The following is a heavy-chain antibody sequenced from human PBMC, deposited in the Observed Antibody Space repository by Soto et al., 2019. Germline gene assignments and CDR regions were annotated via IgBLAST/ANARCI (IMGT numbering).Heavy chain of an antibody. J-gene: IGHJ4*02. D-gene: IGHD3-22*01. CDR3: ARETYYYDSSGYSHPKGGYFDY. Sequence: QVQLVESGGGVVQPGRSLRLSCAASGFTFSSYGMHWVRQAPGKGLEWVAVIWYDGSNKYYADSVKGRFTISRDNSKNTLYLQMNSLRAEDTAVYYCARETYYYDSSGYSHPKGGYFDYWGQGTLVTVSS. CDR2: IWYDGSNK. CDR1: GFTFSSYG. V-gene: IGHV3-33*01.